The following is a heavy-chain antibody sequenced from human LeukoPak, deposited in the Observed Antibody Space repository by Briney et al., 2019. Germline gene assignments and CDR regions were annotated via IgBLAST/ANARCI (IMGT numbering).Heavy chain of an antibody. V-gene: IGHV5-51*01. Sequence: GESLKISCKGSGYSFTSYWVGWVRQMPGKGLEWMGIIFPGDSDTRYNPSFQGQVTISADKSISTAYLQWSSLKASDTAMYYCVRHACSSTSCSLSNTVMDVWGKGTTVTVSS. D-gene: IGHD2-2*01. CDR2: IFPGDSDT. CDR3: VRHACSSTSCSLSNTVMDV. CDR1: GYSFTSYW. J-gene: IGHJ6*03.